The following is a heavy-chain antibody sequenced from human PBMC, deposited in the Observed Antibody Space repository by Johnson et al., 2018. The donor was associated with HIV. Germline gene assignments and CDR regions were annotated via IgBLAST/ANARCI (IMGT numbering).Heavy chain of an antibody. CDR1: GFNFNIYA. V-gene: IGHV3-30-3*01. CDR3: ARDRSPDSRVSLGGI. CDR2: ISYDGSNK. Sequence: QMQLVESGGGVVQPGRSLRLSCAASGFNFNIYAMHWVRQAPGKGLEWVSVISYDGSNKYYADSVKGRITVSRDNSKNTLSLQMDSLRPEETAVYYCARDRSPDSRVSLGGIWGQGTMVTFSS. J-gene: IGHJ3*02. D-gene: IGHD3-22*01.